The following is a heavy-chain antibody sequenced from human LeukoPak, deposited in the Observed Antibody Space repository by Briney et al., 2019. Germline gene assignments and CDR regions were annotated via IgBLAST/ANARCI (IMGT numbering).Heavy chain of an antibody. D-gene: IGHD3-16*02. Sequence: ASVKVSCKASGYTFSNYDINWVRQATGQGLEWMGWMNPNSGNTGYAQKFQDRVTMTRNTSISTVYMELSSLRSEDTAVYYCARDNSVGDIAWWFDPWGQGTLVTVSS. V-gene: IGHV1-8*01. CDR2: MNPNSGNT. CDR1: GYTFSNYD. J-gene: IGHJ5*02. CDR3: ARDNSVGDIAWWFDP.